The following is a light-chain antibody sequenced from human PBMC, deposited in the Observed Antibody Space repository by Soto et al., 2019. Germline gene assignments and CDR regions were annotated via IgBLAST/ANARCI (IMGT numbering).Light chain of an antibody. Sequence: QSALTQPASVSGAPGQSITISCTGTSSDIGTYNFVSWYQQHPGKAPKLRVFDVSNRPSGVSNRFSGSKSGNTASLTISGLQAEDEADYYCSAYKATTSYVFGSGTKLTVL. CDR2: DVS. CDR3: SAYKATTSYV. CDR1: SSDIGTYNF. J-gene: IGLJ1*01. V-gene: IGLV2-14*03.